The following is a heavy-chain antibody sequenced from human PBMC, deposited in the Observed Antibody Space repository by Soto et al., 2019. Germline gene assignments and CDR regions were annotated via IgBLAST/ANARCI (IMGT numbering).Heavy chain of an antibody. CDR2: IRSKANSYAT. V-gene: IGHV3-73*02. J-gene: IGHJ4*02. CDR3: TRSYDILTGYTEGVDY. CDR1: GFTFSGSA. D-gene: IGHD3-9*01. Sequence: EVQLVESGGGLVQPGGSLKLSCAASGFTFSGSAMHWVRQASGKGLEWVGRIRSKANSYATAYAASVKGRFTISRDDSKNTAYLQMNSLKTEDTAVYYCTRSYDILTGYTEGVDYWGQGTLVTVSS.